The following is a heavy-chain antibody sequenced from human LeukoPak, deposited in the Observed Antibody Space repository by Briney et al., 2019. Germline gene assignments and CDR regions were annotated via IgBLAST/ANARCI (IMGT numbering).Heavy chain of an antibody. CDR2: ISSSGTTK. CDR3: AGTTTVITLTAFDF. J-gene: IGHJ3*01. V-gene: IGHV3-48*01. CDR1: GFTFSRYT. Sequence: GGSLRLSCAASGFTFSRYTMNWVRQAPGKGLEWVSYISSSGTTKYYADSVKGRFTISRDNSKNTLYFQMNSLRAEDTAVYYCAGTTTVITLTAFDFWGQGTMVTVSS. D-gene: IGHD4-17*01.